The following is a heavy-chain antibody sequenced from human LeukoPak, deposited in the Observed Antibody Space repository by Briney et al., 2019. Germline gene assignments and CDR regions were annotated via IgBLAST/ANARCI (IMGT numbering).Heavy chain of an antibody. V-gene: IGHV4-59*01. Sequence: PSETLSLTCTVSGGSISSYYWSWIRQPPGKGLEWIGYIYYSGSTNYNPSLKSRVTISVDTSKNQFSLKLSSVTAADTAVYYCARDYDILNPYFDYWGQGTLVTVSS. CDR1: GGSISSYY. CDR2: IYYSGST. CDR3: ARDYDILNPYFDY. D-gene: IGHD3-9*01. J-gene: IGHJ4*02.